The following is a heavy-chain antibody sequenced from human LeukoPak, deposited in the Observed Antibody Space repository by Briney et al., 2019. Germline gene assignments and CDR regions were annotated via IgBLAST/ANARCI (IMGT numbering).Heavy chain of an antibody. CDR3: ARPLDSSNNYFDY. CDR2: ISSSSNYM. V-gene: IGHV3-21*01. CDR1: GFTFSRNA. D-gene: IGHD6-13*01. Sequence: GGSLRLSCAASGFTFSRNAMNWVRQAPGKGLEWVSFISSSSNYMSYADSVKGRFIISRDNAKNSLYLQMNSLRAEDTAVYYCARPLDSSNNYFDYWGQGTLVTVSA. J-gene: IGHJ4*02.